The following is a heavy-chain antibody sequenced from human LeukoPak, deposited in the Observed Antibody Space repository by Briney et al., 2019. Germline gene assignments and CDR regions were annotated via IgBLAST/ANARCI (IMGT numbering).Heavy chain of an antibody. CDR2: ISGSSAST. J-gene: IGHJ4*02. CDR3: AVGSYYFDY. D-gene: IGHD3-10*01. V-gene: IGHV3-23*01. CDR1: GFTFSTYA. Sequence: GGSLRLSCAASGFTFSTYAMNWVRQAPGKGLGWGSGISGSSASTYYADSVKGRFTISRDNSKNTLYVQMNSLRAEDTAVYYCAVGSYYFDYWGQGTLVTVSS.